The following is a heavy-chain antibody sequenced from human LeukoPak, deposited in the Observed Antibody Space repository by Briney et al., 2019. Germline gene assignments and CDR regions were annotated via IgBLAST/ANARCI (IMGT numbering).Heavy chain of an antibody. CDR2: ISGSGGSK. CDR3: AKGSLYKWFDP. J-gene: IGHJ5*02. V-gene: IGHV3-23*01. CDR1: GFTFSTFA. D-gene: IGHD1-26*01. Sequence: GGSLRLSCAASGFTFSTFAMSWVRQAPGKGLEWVSTISGSGGSKYYADSVQGRFSISRDNSKNTLYLQMNSLRAEDSAIYYCAKGSLYKWFDPWGQGTLVTVSS.